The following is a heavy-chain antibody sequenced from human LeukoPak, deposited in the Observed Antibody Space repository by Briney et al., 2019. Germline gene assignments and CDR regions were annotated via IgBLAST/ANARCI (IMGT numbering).Heavy chain of an antibody. Sequence: ASVKVSCKASGYTFTGYYMHWVRQAPGQGLEWMGWINPNSGGTNYAQKFQGRVTMTRDTSISTAYMELSRLRSDDTAVYYCACRFYDSSGYYRLDYWGRGTLVTVSS. CDR3: ACRFYDSSGYYRLDY. CDR2: INPNSGGT. V-gene: IGHV1-2*02. CDR1: GYTFTGYY. J-gene: IGHJ4*02. D-gene: IGHD3-22*01.